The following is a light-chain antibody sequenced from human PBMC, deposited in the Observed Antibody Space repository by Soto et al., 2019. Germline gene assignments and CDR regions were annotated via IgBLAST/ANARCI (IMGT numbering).Light chain of an antibody. CDR2: AAS. CDR3: QQGYSAPL. V-gene: IGKV1-39*01. CDR1: QSISSY. J-gene: IGKJ4*01. Sequence: DIQMTQSPSSLSASVGDRVTITCRSSQSISSYLNWYQQKPGKAPKLLIYAASSLQSGVPSRFSGSGSGTDFTLIINNLQPEDFATYYCQQGYSAPLFGGGTSVEIK.